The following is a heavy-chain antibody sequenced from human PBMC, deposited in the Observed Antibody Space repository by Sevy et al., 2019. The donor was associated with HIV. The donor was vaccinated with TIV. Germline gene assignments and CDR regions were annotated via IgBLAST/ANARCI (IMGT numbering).Heavy chain of an antibody. J-gene: IGHJ4*02. D-gene: IGHD4-4*01. Sequence: SETLSLTCAVYGGSFSGYYWTWSRQPPGKGLEWIGEINHSGSTNYNPPLKSRVTISVDTSKNQFSLKLSSVTAADTAVYYCARGDDYSALDYWGQGTLVTVSS. CDR2: INHSGST. CDR1: GGSFSGYY. V-gene: IGHV4-34*01. CDR3: ARGDDYSALDY.